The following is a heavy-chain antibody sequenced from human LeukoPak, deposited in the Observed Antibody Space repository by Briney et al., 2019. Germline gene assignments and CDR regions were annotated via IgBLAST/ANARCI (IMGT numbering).Heavy chain of an antibody. Sequence: SQTLSLTFAISGDSVSSNTAAWNWIRQSPSRGLEWLGRTYYRSEWFHDYAVSLRSRMTINADTSKNQFSLHLNSMTPEDTAVYYCARDRGGSAYWGQGTLVTVSS. J-gene: IGHJ4*02. CDR3: ARDRGGSAY. D-gene: IGHD3-10*01. CDR1: GDSVSSNTAA. CDR2: TYYRSEWFH. V-gene: IGHV6-1*01.